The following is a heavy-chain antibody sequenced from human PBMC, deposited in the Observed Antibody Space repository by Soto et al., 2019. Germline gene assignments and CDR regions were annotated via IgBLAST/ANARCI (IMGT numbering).Heavy chain of an antibody. V-gene: IGHV4-30-2*01. CDR2: IYYGGTT. Sequence: SETLSLTCAVSGGSITSGGYSWSWIRQPPGKGLEFIGYIYYGGTTYYNPSLRSRVTISLDGSKNQFSLKLSSVTAADTAVYYCARSPGGDYYYYGMDVWGQGTTVTFSS. D-gene: IGHD4-17*01. J-gene: IGHJ6*02. CDR3: ARSPGGDYYYYGMDV. CDR1: GGSITSGGYS.